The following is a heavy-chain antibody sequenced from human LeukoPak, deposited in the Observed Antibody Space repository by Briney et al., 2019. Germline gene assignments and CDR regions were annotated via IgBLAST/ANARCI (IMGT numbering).Heavy chain of an antibody. Sequence: PGGSLRLSCAASGFTFSDYYMSWIRQAPGKGLEWVSSISSSSSYIYYADSVKGRFTISRDNAKNSLYLQMNSLRAEDTAVYYCARGLCGGDCYDYWGQGTLVTVSS. CDR3: ARGLCGGDCYDY. CDR1: GFTFSDYY. D-gene: IGHD2-21*01. CDR2: ISSSSSYI. V-gene: IGHV3-11*06. J-gene: IGHJ4*02.